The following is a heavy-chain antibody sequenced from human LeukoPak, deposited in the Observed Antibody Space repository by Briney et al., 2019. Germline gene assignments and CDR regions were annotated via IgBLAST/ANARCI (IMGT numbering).Heavy chain of an antibody. J-gene: IGHJ4*02. CDR1: GFTLSSNW. V-gene: IGHV3-74*01. CDR2: IYSDGSRT. Sequence: GGSLRLSCAGSGFTLSSNWMHWVRQGPGKGLVWVSRIYSDGSRTNYADSVKGRFTISRDNAKNSLYLQMNSLRAEDTAVYYCARDVLWFGELDPIPQDYWGQGTLVTVSS. D-gene: IGHD3-10*01. CDR3: ARDVLWFGELDPIPQDY.